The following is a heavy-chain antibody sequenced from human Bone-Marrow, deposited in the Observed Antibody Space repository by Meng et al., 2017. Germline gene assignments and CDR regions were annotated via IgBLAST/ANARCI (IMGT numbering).Heavy chain of an antibody. D-gene: IGHD1-26*01. CDR1: GFTFSSYW. CDR2: IKQDGSEK. Sequence: GGSLRLSCAASGFTFSSYWMSWVRQAPGKGLEWVANIKQDGSEKYYVDSVKGRFTISRDNSKNTLYLQMNSLRAEDTAVYYCARVRELLYYGMDVWGQGTTVTVSS. J-gene: IGHJ6*02. V-gene: IGHV3-7*01. CDR3: ARVRELLYYGMDV.